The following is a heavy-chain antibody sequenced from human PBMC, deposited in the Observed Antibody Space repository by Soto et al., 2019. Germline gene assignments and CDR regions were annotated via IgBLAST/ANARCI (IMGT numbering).Heavy chain of an antibody. J-gene: IGHJ6*02. Sequence: ASVKVSCKASGYTFTSYGISWVRQAPGQGLEWMGWISAYNGNTNYAQKLQGRVTMTTDTSTSTAYMELRSLRSDDTAVYYCARNRPPRGPRSSWFGVGYYYYGMDVWG. V-gene: IGHV1-18*01. CDR3: ARNRPPRGPRSSWFGVGYYYYGMDV. CDR1: GYTFTSYG. D-gene: IGHD6-13*01. CDR2: ISAYNGNT.